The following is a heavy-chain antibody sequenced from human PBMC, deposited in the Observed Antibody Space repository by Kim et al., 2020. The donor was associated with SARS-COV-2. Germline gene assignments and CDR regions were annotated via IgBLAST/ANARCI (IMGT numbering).Heavy chain of an antibody. D-gene: IGHD4-17*01. V-gene: IGHV1-2*06. CDR3: AREDYGGNSGGGWFDP. CDR2: INPNSGGT. CDR1: GYTFTGYY. J-gene: IGHJ5*02. Sequence: ASVKVSCKASGYTFTGYYMHWVRQAPGQGLEWMGRINPNSGGTNYAQKFQGRVTMTRDTPISTAYMELSRLRSDDTAVYYCAREDYGGNSGGGWFDPWGQGTLVTVSS.